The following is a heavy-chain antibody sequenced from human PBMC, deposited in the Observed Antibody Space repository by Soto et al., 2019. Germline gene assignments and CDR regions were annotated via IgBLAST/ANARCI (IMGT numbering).Heavy chain of an antibody. J-gene: IGHJ4*02. CDR2: INPNSGGT. V-gene: IGHV1-2*02. Sequence: GASLKVSCKASGYTFTGYYMHWVRQAPGQGLEWMGWINPNSGGTNYAQKFQGRVTMTRDTSISTAYMELSRLRSDDTAVYYCARGYYDSSGYYPGVWGQGTLVTVSS. CDR1: GYTFTGYY. D-gene: IGHD3-22*01. CDR3: ARGYYDSSGYYPGV.